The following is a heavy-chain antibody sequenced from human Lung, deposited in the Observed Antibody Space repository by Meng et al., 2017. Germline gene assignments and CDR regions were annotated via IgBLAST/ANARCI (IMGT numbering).Heavy chain of an antibody. V-gene: IGHV1-8*01. J-gene: IGHJ5*02. Sequence: VQLVQAGAEVKKPGASVKSSCKASGYTFTSYDINWVRQATGQGLGWMGWMNPNSGNTGYAQKFQGRVTMTRNTSISTAYMELSSLRSEDTAVYYCARGLLRHIGGNWFDPWGQGTPVTVSS. CDR2: MNPNSGNT. CDR3: ARGLLRHIGGNWFDP. CDR1: GYTFTSYD. D-gene: IGHD3-16*01.